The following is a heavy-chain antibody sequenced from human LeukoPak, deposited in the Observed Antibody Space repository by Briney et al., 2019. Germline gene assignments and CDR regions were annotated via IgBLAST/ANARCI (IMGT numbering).Heavy chain of an antibody. CDR3: ARSSPIAAFFR. D-gene: IGHD6-13*01. CDR1: GGPISSFY. CDR2: IYYSGRT. V-gene: IGHV4-59*08. J-gene: IGHJ4*02. Sequence: PWDTLSLTCTVSGGPISSFYWRWLRQPPGKGLECIAYIYYSGRTNYPPSLKSRVTISVDTPKTQFPLKLRSVPAADTAVYYCARSSPIAAFFRWGQGTLVTVSS.